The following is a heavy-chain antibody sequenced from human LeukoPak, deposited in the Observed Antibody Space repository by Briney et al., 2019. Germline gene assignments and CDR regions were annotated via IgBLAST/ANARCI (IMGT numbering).Heavy chain of an antibody. CDR2: ISAYNGNT. V-gene: IGHV1-18*01. D-gene: IGHD4-17*01. J-gene: IGHJ5*02. Sequence: ASVKVSCKASGYTFTSYGISWVRQAPGQGLEWMGWISAYNGNTNYAQKLQGRVTVTTDTSTSTAYMELRSLRSDDTAVYYCAVAPTVTTHVDPWGQGTLVTVSS. CDR1: GYTFTSYG. CDR3: AVAPTVTTHVDP.